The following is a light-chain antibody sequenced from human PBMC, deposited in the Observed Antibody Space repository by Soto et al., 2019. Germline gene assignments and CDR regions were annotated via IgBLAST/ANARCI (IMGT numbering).Light chain of an antibody. CDR1: QSISSW. V-gene: IGKV1-5*01. Sequence: IQMTQPPSTLPASVGDRVTPTCRASQSISSWLAWYQQKPGKAPKLLIYDASSLESGVPSRFSGSGSGTEFTLTISSLQPDDFATYYCQQYNSYPWTVGKGTKVDIK. J-gene: IGKJ1*01. CDR3: QQYNSYPWT. CDR2: DAS.